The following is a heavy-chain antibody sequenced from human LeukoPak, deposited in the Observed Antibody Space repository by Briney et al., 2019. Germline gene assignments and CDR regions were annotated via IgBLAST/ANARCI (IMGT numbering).Heavy chain of an antibody. CDR3: ARGSSGWYNYYYYMDV. J-gene: IGHJ6*03. CDR2: IKQDGSEK. D-gene: IGHD6-19*01. Sequence: PGGSLRLSCAASGFTFSFYWMSWVRQAPGKGLEWVANIKQDGSEKYYVDSVKGRFTISRDNAKNSLYVQLNSLRAEDTAVYYCARGSSGWYNYYYYMDVWGKGTTVTVSS. CDR1: GFTFSFYW. V-gene: IGHV3-7*04.